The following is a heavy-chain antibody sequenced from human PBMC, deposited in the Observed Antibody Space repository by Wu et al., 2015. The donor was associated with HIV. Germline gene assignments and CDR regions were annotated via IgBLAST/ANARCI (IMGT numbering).Heavy chain of an antibody. CDR3: ARGLGLSKPLDS. CDR2: INPXSRGT. D-gene: IGHD3/OR15-3a*01. Sequence: QVQLVQSGAEVKKPGASVKVSCKASGYSFSGYYMNWVRRAPGQGLEWLGRINPXSRGTDYAQGFQGKVILTSDTSISTAYMELSRLTFADTAVYFCARGLGLSKPLDSWGQGTLVTVSS. J-gene: IGHJ4*02. CDR1: GYSFSGYY. V-gene: IGHV1-2*06.